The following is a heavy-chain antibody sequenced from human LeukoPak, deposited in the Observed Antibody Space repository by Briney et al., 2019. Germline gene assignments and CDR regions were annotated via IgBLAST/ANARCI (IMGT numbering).Heavy chain of an antibody. CDR2: ISHSGGTT. CDR1: GFTFSSYA. D-gene: IGHD2-15*01. J-gene: IGHJ3*02. Sequence: GGSLRLSCAASGFTFSSYAMSWVRQAPGKGPEWVSAISHSGGTTYYADSVKGRFTITRDNSKNTLYLQMNSLRAEDTAVYHCAKANVKYCSGGSCFDAFDIWGQGTMVTVSS. CDR3: AKANVKYCSGGSCFDAFDI. V-gene: IGHV3-23*01.